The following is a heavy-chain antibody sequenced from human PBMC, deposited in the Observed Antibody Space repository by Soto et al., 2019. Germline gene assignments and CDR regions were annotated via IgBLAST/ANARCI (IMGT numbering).Heavy chain of an antibody. CDR3: AREDDGGDTLDV. CDR1: GGSISSDYYN. V-gene: IGHV4-30-4*08. J-gene: IGHJ6*02. CDR2: IHHSGSI. Sequence: QVQLQQSGPGLVKPSQTLSPTCTVSGGSISSDYYNWTWIRQSPERGLEWIGYIHHSGSILYNPSLKSRVTISVDTSKNQFSLHLSSVTAADTAVYFCAREDDGGDTLDVWGQGTTVTVSS. D-gene: IGHD2-21*02.